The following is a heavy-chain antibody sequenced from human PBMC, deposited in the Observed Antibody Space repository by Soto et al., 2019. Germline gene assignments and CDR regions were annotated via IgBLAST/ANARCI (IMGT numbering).Heavy chain of an antibody. D-gene: IGHD1-26*01. CDR1: GYTFTGYD. CDR2: MNPNSGNT. J-gene: IGHJ4*02. CDR3: AGEKVGTTGIDF. V-gene: IGHV1-8*01. Sequence: QAQRVQSGAEVKKPGASVKVSCKASGYTFTGYDINWVRQATGQGLEWMGWMNPNSGNTGYAQNSQGRVTMTRDNSITTAYMEVTSLRDDDSAVYYCAGEKVGTTGIDFWGQGTLVTVSS.